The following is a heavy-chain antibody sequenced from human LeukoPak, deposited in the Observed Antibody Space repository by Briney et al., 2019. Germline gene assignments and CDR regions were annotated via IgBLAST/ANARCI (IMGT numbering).Heavy chain of an antibody. V-gene: IGHV3-33*01. J-gene: IGHJ4*02. CDR2: IWYDGSNK. D-gene: IGHD2-21*02. Sequence: GGSLRLSCAASGFTFSSYGMHWVRQAPGKGLEWVAVIWYDGSNKYYADSVKGRFTISRDNSKNTLYLQMNSLRAEDTAVYYCARDYLAYCGGDCYRYYFDYWGQGTLVTVSS. CDR1: GFTFSSYG. CDR3: ARDYLAYCGGDCYRYYFDY.